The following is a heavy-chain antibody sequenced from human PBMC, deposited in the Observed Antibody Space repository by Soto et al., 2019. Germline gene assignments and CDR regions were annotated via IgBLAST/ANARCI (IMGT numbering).Heavy chain of an antibody. CDR1: GGTFSSYA. Sequence: SVKVSCKASGGTFSSYAISWVRQAPGQGLEWMGGIIPIFGTANYAQKFQGRVTMTADKSTSTAYMELSSLRSEDTAVYYCARAGGYYYYYYYGMDVWGQGTTVTVSS. D-gene: IGHD3-22*01. V-gene: IGHV1-69*06. CDR3: ARAGGYYYYYYYGMDV. CDR2: IIPIFGTA. J-gene: IGHJ6*02.